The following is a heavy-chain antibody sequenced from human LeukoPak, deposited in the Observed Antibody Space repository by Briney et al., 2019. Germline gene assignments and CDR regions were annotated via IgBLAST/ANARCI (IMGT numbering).Heavy chain of an antibody. V-gene: IGHV1-8*01. CDR2: MNPNSGNT. CDR3: AQGYCSSTSCPIPYYYYGMDV. D-gene: IGHD2-2*01. CDR1: GYTFTSYD. Sequence: ASVKVSCKASGYTFTSYDINWVRQATGQGLEWMGWMNPNSGNTGYAQKFQGRVTMTRNTSISTAYTELSSLRSEDTAVYYCAQGYCSSTSCPIPYYYYGMDVWGQGTTVTVSS. J-gene: IGHJ6*02.